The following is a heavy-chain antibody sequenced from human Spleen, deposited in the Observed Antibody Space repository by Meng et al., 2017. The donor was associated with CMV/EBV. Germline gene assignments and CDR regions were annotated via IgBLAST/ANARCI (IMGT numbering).Heavy chain of an antibody. V-gene: IGHV4-4*07. CDR2: IYTSGST. Sequence: LQESGPGRVKPPEPLSRTCHAAGGLISSYYWSWIRQPAGKGLEWIGRIYTSGSTNYNPSLKSRVTMSVDTSKNQFSLKLSSVTAADTAVYYCARYVFDSSSLYSTWFDPWGQGTLVTVSS. J-gene: IGHJ5*02. D-gene: IGHD3-22*01. CDR1: GGLISSYY. CDR3: ARYVFDSSSLYSTWFDP.